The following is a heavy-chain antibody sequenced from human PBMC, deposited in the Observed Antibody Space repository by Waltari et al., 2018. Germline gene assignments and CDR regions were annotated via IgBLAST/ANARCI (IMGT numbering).Heavy chain of an antibody. CDR2: IYYSGST. D-gene: IGHD6-13*01. Sequence: QLQLQESGPGLVKPSETLSLTCTVSGGSISSSSYYWGWIRQPPGKGLEWIGSIYYSGSTYYNPSLKSRVTISVDTSKNQFSLKLSSVTAADTAVYYCAATPGIAAAGRHYWGQGTLVTVSS. CDR3: AATPGIAAAGRHY. J-gene: IGHJ4*02. V-gene: IGHV4-39*07. CDR1: GGSISSSSYY.